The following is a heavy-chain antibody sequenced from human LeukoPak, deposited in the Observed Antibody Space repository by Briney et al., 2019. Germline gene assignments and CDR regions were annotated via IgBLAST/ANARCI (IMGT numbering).Heavy chain of an antibody. CDR2: IYYSGST. J-gene: IGHJ3*02. CDR3: ARESGRIVEDAFDI. Sequence: SETLSLTCTVSGGSLSSYYWSWIRQPPGKGLEWIGYIYYSGSTNYNPSLKSRVTISVDTSKNQFSLKLSSVTAADTAVYYCARESGRIVEDAFDIWGQGTMVTVSS. V-gene: IGHV4-59*01. D-gene: IGHD3-22*01. CDR1: GGSLSSYY.